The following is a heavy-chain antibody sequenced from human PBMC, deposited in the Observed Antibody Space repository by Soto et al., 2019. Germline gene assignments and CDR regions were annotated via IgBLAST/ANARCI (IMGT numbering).Heavy chain of an antibody. J-gene: IGHJ5*02. CDR3: APGGTSRFDP. D-gene: IGHD1-26*01. CDR1: GGSISRYY. V-gene: IGHV4-59*01. CDR2: IYYTGST. Sequence: QVQLQESGPGLVKPSETLSLKCTVSGGSISRYYWSWIRQPPGKGLEWIGYIYYTGSTNYNPSLRSRSTRSVDTSKNQFSLKLSSVTAADTAVYYCAPGGTSRFDPWGQGTLVTVSS.